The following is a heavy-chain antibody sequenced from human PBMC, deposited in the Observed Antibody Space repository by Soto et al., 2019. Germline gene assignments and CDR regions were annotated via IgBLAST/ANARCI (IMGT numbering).Heavy chain of an antibody. CDR1: GFTFSSYS. D-gene: IGHD5-12*01. Sequence: GGSLRLSCAASGFTFSSYSMNWVRQAPGKGLEWVSSISSSSSYIYYADSVKGRFTISRDNAKNSLYLQMNSLRAEDTAVYYCAKDLPYSGFPDAFHIWGQGTMVSVSS. CDR3: AKDLPYSGFPDAFHI. V-gene: IGHV3-21*01. J-gene: IGHJ3*02. CDR2: ISSSSSYI.